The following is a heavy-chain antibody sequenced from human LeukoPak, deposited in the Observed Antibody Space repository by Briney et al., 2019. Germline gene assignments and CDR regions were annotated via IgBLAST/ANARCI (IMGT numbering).Heavy chain of an antibody. CDR2: TSGSGGST. D-gene: IGHD1/OR15-1a*01. J-gene: IGHJ4*02. V-gene: IGHV3-23*01. Sequence: GGSLTLYCAAYGFTFSSNAMSWLRQAQGQGLEWFSDTSGSGGSTYYADSVKGRFTISGDNSKNTLYLQMNSLRAEDTAVYYCAKGDGTSRKKEPFDYWGQGTLVTVSS. CDR3: AKGDGTSRKKEPFDY. CDR1: GFTFSSNA.